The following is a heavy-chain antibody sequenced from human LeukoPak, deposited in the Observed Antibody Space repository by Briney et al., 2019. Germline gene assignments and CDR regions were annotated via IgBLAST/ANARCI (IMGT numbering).Heavy chain of an antibody. V-gene: IGHV3-30*18. J-gene: IGHJ3*02. CDR1: GFTFSTYG. CDR3: VKLYYDILTGYYKGDVFDI. D-gene: IGHD3-9*01. Sequence: GRSLRLSCAASGFTFSTYGVHWVRQAPGKGLEWVAVISYDGSSKYYADSVKGRFTISRDNSKNTLYLQMNSLRAEDTAVYYCVKLYYDILTGYYKGDVFDIWGQGTVVTVSS. CDR2: ISYDGSSK.